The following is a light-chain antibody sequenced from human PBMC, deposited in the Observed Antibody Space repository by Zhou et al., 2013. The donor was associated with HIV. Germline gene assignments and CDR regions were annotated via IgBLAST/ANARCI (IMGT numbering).Light chain of an antibody. CDR3: QQFNSYPTIT. V-gene: IGKV1-13*02. CDR2: DAS. CDR1: QGISSA. J-gene: IGKJ4*01. Sequence: AIQLTQSPSSLSASVGDRVTITCRASQGISSALAWYQQKPGKAPKLLIYDASSLESGVPSRFSGSGSGTDLTLTISSLQPEDFATYYCQQFNSYPTITFGGGPRWRSN.